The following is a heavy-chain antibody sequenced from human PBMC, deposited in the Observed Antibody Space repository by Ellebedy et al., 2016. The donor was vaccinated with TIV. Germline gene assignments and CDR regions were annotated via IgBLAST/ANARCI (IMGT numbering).Heavy chain of an antibody. CDR3: ARDEGGYFDY. CDR2: IYYSGST. V-gene: IGHV4-59*01. J-gene: IGHJ4*02. Sequence: MPSETLSLTCTVSGGSISSYYWSWIRQPPGKGLEWIGYIYYSGSTNYNPSLKSRVTISVDTSKNQFSLKLSSVTAADTAVYYCARDEGGYFDYWGQGTLVTVSS. CDR1: GGSISSYY.